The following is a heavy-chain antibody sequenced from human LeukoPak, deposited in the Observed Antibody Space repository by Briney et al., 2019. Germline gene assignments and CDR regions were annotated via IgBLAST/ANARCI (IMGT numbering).Heavy chain of an antibody. CDR1: GGSISGYY. V-gene: IGHV4-34*01. CDR2: INHSGST. CDR3: ARRYCSGGSCSGSYFDY. J-gene: IGHJ4*02. D-gene: IGHD2-15*01. Sequence: PSETLSLTCTVSGGSISGYYWSWIRQPPGKGLEWIGEINHSGSTNYNPSLKSRVTISVDTSKNQFSLKLSSVTAADTAVYYCARRYCSGGSCSGSYFDYWGQGTLVTVSS.